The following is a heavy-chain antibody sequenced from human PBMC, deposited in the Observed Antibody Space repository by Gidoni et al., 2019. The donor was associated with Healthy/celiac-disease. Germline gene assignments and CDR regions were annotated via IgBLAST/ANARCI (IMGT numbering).Heavy chain of an antibody. D-gene: IGHD5-12*01. Sequence: QVQLVQSGDEVKKHGASVKVTCKAAGYTFTSYDIHWVRQATGQGLEWMGWMNPNSGNTGYAQKFHGRVTMTMNTSISTAYMALSSLRSEDTAVYYCARVSGYSGYDYYYYYMDVWGKGTTVTVSS. CDR2: MNPNSGNT. V-gene: IGHV1-8*01. CDR3: ARVSGYSGYDYYYYYMDV. J-gene: IGHJ6*03. CDR1: GYTFTSYD.